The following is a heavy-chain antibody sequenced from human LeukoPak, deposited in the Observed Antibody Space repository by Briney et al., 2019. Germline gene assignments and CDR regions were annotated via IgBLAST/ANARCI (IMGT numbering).Heavy chain of an antibody. CDR2: FDPEDGET. V-gene: IGHV1-24*01. D-gene: IGHD3-22*01. CDR3: ATDISLSSGYVY. Sequence: ASVKVSCKVSGYTLTELSMHWVRQAPGKGPEWMGGFDPEDGETIYAQKFQGRVTMTGDTSTDTAYMELSSLRSEDTAVYYCATDISLSSGYVYWGQGTLVTVSS. J-gene: IGHJ4*02. CDR1: GYTLTELS.